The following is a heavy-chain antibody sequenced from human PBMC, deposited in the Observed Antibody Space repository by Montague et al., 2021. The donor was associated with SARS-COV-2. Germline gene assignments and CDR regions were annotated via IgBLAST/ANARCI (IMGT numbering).Heavy chain of an antibody. CDR1: GGSISRHY. CDR2: IFYSGST. CDR3: ANVRGNQQLVGGYYYGMDV. J-gene: IGHJ6*02. Sequence: SETLSLTCTVSGGSISRHYWRWIRQPPRTRPQWIGYIFYSGSTNYNPSLKSRVTISVDTSKNHFTLRLSSVTAADTAVYYCANVRGNQQLVGGYYYGMDVWGQGTTVTVSS. V-gene: IGHV4-59*11. D-gene: IGHD3-10*02.